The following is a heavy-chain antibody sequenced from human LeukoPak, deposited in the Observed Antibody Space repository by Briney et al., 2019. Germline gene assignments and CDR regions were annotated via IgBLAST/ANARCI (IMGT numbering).Heavy chain of an antibody. CDR3: ARGPYYYYYMDV. Sequence: ASVTVSCSCSGSTFTSYGISWVRQAPGQGLGWMGWISAYNGNTNYTQKLQGRVTMTTDTSTTTAYMELRSLRSDDTAVYYCARGPYYYYYMDVWGKGTTVTVSS. J-gene: IGHJ6*03. V-gene: IGHV1-18*01. CDR1: GSTFTSYG. CDR2: ISAYNGNT.